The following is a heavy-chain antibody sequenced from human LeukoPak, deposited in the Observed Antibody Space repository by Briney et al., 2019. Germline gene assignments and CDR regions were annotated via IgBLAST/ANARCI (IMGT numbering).Heavy chain of an antibody. CDR2: IIPIFGTA. J-gene: IGHJ4*02. CDR3: ARVSGQLHRGIDH. Sequence: GASVKVSCKASGGTFSRYAISWVRQAPGQGLEWMGGIIPIFGTANYAQKFQGRVTITADESTSTAYMELSSLRSEDTAVYYCARVSGQLHRGIDHWGQGTLVTVSS. D-gene: IGHD6-6*01. CDR1: GGTFSRYA. V-gene: IGHV1-69*13.